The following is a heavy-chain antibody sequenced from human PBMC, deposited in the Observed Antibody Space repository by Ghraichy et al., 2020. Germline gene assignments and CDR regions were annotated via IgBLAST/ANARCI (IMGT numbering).Heavy chain of an antibody. D-gene: IGHD3/OR15-3a*01. CDR3: AKFARDWPNEYLQH. J-gene: IGHJ1*01. V-gene: IGHV3-23*01. CDR1: GFTFRTYA. CDR2: ITD. Sequence: GESLNISCAASGFTFRTYAMSWVRQAPGKGLEWVSAITDNAESVKGRFTISRDNSKNTLFLQMNSLRGEDTAVYYCAKFARDWPNEYLQHWGQGALVTVSS.